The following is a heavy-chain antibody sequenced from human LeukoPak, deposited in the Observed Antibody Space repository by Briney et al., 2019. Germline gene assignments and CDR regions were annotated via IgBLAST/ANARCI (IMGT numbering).Heavy chain of an antibody. J-gene: IGHJ4*02. CDR2: ISVRSNYR. D-gene: IGHD3-22*01. Sequence: GGALTLSCAASGYTFSDFSVNWVRQAPGKGLEWVSSISVRSNYRYNADSVRGRFTISRDDARESLFLQMNSLRAEDTAVYFCVRLRRNNDRSGYYYYYDYWGQGTLVTVSS. V-gene: IGHV3-21*01. CDR3: VRLRRNNDRSGYYYYYDY. CDR1: GYTFSDFS.